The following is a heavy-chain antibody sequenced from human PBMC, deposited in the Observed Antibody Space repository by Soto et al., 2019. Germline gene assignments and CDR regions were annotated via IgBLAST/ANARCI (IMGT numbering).Heavy chain of an antibody. Sequence: SETLSLTCTVYGGSFSGYYWTWIRQPPGTGLEWIGEINHSGSTNYNPSLKSRVTISVDTSKNQFSLKLSSVTAADTAVYYCARVGKGITMVRGLYYFDYWGQGTLVTVSS. V-gene: IGHV4-34*01. CDR3: ARVGKGITMVRGLYYFDY. CDR2: INHSGST. J-gene: IGHJ4*02. D-gene: IGHD3-10*01. CDR1: GGSFSGYY.